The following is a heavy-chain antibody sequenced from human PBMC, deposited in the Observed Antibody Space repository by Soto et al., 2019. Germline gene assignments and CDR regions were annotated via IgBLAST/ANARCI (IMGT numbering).Heavy chain of an antibody. CDR3: ARVARLPDY. V-gene: IGHV1-46*03. Sequence: GASAKVSCKASGYTFTSYGISWVRQAPGQGLEWMGIINPSGGSTSYAQKFQGRVTMTRDTSTSTAYMELSSLRSEDTAVYYCARVARLPDYWGQGTLVTVSS. CDR2: INPSGGST. J-gene: IGHJ4*02. CDR1: GYTFTSYG.